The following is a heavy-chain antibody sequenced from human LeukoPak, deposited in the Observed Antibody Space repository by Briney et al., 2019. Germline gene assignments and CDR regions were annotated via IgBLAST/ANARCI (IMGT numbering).Heavy chain of an antibody. CDR3: ARHAPRDSSGNDAFDV. CDR2: IFSSGSP. D-gene: IGHD3-22*01. V-gene: IGHV4-59*08. J-gene: IGHJ3*01. CDR1: GGSISSFF. Sequence: SETLSLTSTVSGGSISSFFWSWIRQPPGKGLEWIAYIFSSGSPNYNPSLKSRVTISVDTSKNQFSLKLSSVTAADTAVYYCARHAPRDSSGNDAFDVWGQGTTVTVSS.